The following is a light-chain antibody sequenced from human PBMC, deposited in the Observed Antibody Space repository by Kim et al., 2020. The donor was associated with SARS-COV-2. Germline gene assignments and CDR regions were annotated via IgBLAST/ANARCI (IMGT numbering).Light chain of an antibody. CDR2: AAS. Sequence: ASVGDRVTITCRASQSISSYLNWYQQKPGKAPKLLIYAASSLQSGVPSRFSGSGSGTDFTLTISSLQPEDFATYYCQQSYSTSPITFGQGTRLGLN. CDR3: QQSYSTSPIT. J-gene: IGKJ5*01. CDR1: QSISSY. V-gene: IGKV1-39*01.